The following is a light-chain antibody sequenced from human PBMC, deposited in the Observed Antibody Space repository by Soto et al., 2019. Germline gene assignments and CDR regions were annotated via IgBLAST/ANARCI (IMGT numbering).Light chain of an antibody. J-gene: IGKJ5*01. Sequence: EIVLTQSPVTLSLSPGERATLSCRASQSVSSSLVWYQQKPGQAPRLLIYDASNTATGIPARFSGSGSGTDFTLTISSLEPEDFAIYYCQHRSSSITFGQGTRLETK. CDR2: DAS. CDR3: QHRSSSIT. V-gene: IGKV3-11*01. CDR1: QSVSSS.